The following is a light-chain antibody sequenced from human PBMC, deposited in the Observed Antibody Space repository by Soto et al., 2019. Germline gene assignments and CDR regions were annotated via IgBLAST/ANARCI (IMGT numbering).Light chain of an antibody. CDR1: QSVSSK. Sequence: EIVMTQSPATLSVSPGERATLSCRASQSVSSKLAWYQQKPGQAPSLLIYGASTMATGIPARFSGSGSGTEFTLTISSLQSEDFAVYYCQQYNNWPTWTFGQGTKVEIK. CDR2: GAS. CDR3: QQYNNWPTWT. V-gene: IGKV3-15*01. J-gene: IGKJ1*01.